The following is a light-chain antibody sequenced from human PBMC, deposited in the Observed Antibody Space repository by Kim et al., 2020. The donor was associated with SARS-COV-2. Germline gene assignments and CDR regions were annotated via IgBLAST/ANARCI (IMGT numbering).Light chain of an antibody. CDR3: QHYSTLLSVT. CDR1: DDIGNY. V-gene: IGKV1-33*01. Sequence: GDRITITCQASDDIGNYLNWYQQRLGKAPKLLVYDASNLEAGVPSRFSGSGSGTDFSLTISGLQPEDFATYYCQHYSTLLSVTFGGGTKVDIK. CDR2: DAS. J-gene: IGKJ4*01.